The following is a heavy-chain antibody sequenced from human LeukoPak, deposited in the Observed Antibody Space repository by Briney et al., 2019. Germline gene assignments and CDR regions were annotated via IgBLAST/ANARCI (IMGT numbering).Heavy chain of an antibody. CDR1: GGSISSYY. D-gene: IGHD1-26*01. J-gene: IGHJ5*02. Sequence: SETLSLTCTVSGGSISSYYWSWIRQPPGKGLEWIGYIYYSGSTSYNPSLKSRVTISVDTSKNQFSLKLSSVTAADTAVYYCARRRGSYPNWFDPWGQGTLVTVSS. V-gene: IGHV4-59*08. CDR3: ARRRGSYPNWFDP. CDR2: IYYSGST.